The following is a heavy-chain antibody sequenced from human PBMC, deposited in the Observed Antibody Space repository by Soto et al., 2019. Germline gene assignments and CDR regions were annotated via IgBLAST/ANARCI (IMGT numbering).Heavy chain of an antibody. V-gene: IGHV3-15*01. CDR3: VTAGPELYYYYYGMDV. Sequence: VHLVESGGGLVKPGGSLRLSCAASGFTFREAWMSWVRQAPGKGLEWVGRIKSKSDGETTDYAAPVKGRFTISRDDSDKTLHLQMNSLKAEDSAIYYCVTAGPELYYYYYGMDVWGQGTTVTVSS. D-gene: IGHD1-7*01. CDR2: IKSKSDGETT. J-gene: IGHJ6*02. CDR1: GFTFREAW.